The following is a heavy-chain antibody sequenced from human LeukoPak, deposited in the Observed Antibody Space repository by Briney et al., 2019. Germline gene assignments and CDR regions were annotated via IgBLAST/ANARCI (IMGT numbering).Heavy chain of an antibody. CDR1: GFTVSSNY. CDR2: IYSGGST. Sequence: PGGSLRLSCAASGFTVSSNYMSWVRQAPGKGLEWVSVIYSGGSTYYADSVKGRFTISRDNAKNSLFLDMSSLRAEDTAVYYCATESGYSTFDVWGQGTMVTVSS. J-gene: IGHJ3*01. D-gene: IGHD5-12*01. V-gene: IGHV3-53*01. CDR3: ATESGYSTFDV.